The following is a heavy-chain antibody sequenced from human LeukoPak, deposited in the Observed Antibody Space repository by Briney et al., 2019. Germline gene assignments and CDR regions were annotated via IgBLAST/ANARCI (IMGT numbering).Heavy chain of an antibody. J-gene: IGHJ5*02. CDR1: GGSFSGYY. CDR3: ARGLWFDP. Sequence: PSETLSLTCAVYGGSFSGYYWSWIRQPPGKGLEWIGEINHSGSTNYNPSLKSRVTISVDTSKNQFSLKLSSVTAANTAVYYCARGLWFDPWGQGTLVTVSS. V-gene: IGHV4-34*01. CDR2: INHSGST.